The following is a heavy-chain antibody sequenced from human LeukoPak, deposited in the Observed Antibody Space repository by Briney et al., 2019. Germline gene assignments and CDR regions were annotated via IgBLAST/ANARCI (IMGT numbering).Heavy chain of an antibody. D-gene: IGHD3-22*01. V-gene: IGHV4-61*02. CDR1: GDSISSGDYY. J-gene: IGHJ3*02. CDR3: ARGPYSYDSSGAFDI. CDR2: ISSSGST. Sequence: SETLSLTCTVSGDSISSGDYYWSWIRQPAGKGLEWIGRISSSGSTNYNPSLRSRVTISVDTSKNQFSLKLSSVTAADTAVYFCARGPYSYDSSGAFDIWGQGTMVTVSS.